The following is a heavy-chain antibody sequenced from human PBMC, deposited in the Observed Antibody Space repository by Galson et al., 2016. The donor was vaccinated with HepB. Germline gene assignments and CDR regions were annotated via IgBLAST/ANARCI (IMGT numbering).Heavy chain of an antibody. D-gene: IGHD5-24*01. Sequence: SETLSLTCAVSGGSISTDSWWHWVRQPPGQGLEWIGEIYHDGGTNYNPSLKSRLSMSVDKSKNQFSVKLSSVTAADTAVYYCARGRGFKQLQLAYWGQGTLVTVPS. CDR1: GGSISTDSW. V-gene: IGHV4-4*02. CDR2: IYHDGGT. CDR3: ARGRGFKQLQLAY. J-gene: IGHJ4*02.